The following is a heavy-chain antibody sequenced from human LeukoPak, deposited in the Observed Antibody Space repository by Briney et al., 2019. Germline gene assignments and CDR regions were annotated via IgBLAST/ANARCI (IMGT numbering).Heavy chain of an antibody. D-gene: IGHD3-3*01. CDR1: GFTFSSYA. Sequence: PGGSLRLSCAASGFTFSSYAMSWVRQAPGKGLEWVSAISGSGGSTYYADSVKGRVTISRDNSKNTLYLQMNSLRAEDTAVYYCAKVLSPSYYDFWSGYPLDYWGQGTLVTVSS. J-gene: IGHJ4*02. V-gene: IGHV3-23*01. CDR2: ISGSGGST. CDR3: AKVLSPSYYDFWSGYPLDY.